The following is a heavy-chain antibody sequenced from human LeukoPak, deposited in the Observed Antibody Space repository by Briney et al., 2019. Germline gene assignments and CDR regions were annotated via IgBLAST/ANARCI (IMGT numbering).Heavy chain of an antibody. CDR2: IYYSGST. CDR1: GGSISSSSYY. J-gene: IGHJ6*02. Sequence: ASETLSLTCTVSGGSISSSSYYWGWIRQPPGKGLEWIGSIYYSGSTYYNPSLKSRVTISVDTSKNQFSLKLSSVTAADTAVYYCARDPRIVGATHYYYGMDVWGQGTTVTVSS. D-gene: IGHD1-26*01. V-gene: IGHV4-39*07. CDR3: ARDPRIVGATHYYYGMDV.